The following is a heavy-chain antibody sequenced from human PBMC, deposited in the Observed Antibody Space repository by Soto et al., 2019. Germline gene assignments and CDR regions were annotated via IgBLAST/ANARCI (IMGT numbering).Heavy chain of an antibody. Sequence: EVQLVESGGGLVKPGGSLRLSGAASGFTFSSYSRNWVRQAPGKGLEWVSSISSSSSYIYYADSVKGRFTISRDNAKNSLYLEMNSLRAEDTAVYYCARVDYAAFRFDPWGQGTLVTVSS. CDR3: ARVDYAAFRFDP. D-gene: IGHD4-17*01. J-gene: IGHJ5*02. CDR2: ISSSSSYI. CDR1: GFTFSSYS. V-gene: IGHV3-21*01.